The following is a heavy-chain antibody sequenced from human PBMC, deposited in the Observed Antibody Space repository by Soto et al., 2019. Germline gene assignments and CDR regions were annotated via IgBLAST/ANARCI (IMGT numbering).Heavy chain of an antibody. D-gene: IGHD3-22*01. CDR1: GGSISSYY. Sequence: QVQLQESGPGLVKPSETLSLTCTVSGGSISSYYWSWIRQPAGKGLEWIGRIYTSGSTNYNPSLKSRVTMSVDTSKNQFSLKLSSVTVADTAVYYCARDGQGDYYDSSGYYHTYYFDYWGQGTLVTVSS. CDR3: ARDGQGDYYDSSGYYHTYYFDY. CDR2: IYTSGST. J-gene: IGHJ4*02. V-gene: IGHV4-4*07.